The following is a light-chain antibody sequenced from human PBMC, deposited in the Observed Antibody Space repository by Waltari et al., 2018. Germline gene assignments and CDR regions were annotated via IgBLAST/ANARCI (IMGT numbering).Light chain of an antibody. CDR2: GAS. J-gene: IGKJ2*02. CDR3: QQLNTYPRT. CDR1: QDISNF. V-gene: IGKV1-9*01. Sequence: DIQLTQSPSFLSASVGDRVTTACLASQDISNFLVWYQQQPGKAPNLLINGASTLQSGVPSRFSGSGSGTEFTLTISSLQPEDFATYFCQQLNTYPRTFGQGTKLEIK.